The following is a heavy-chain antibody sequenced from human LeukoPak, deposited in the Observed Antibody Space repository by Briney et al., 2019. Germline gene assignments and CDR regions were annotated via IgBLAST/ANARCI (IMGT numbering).Heavy chain of an antibody. CDR3: ARWYSSSWYDAFDI. Sequence: SGTLSLTCAVSGGSISSYNWWSWVRQPPGKGLEWIGEIYHSGSTNYNPSLKSRVTISIDKSNHQFSLKLSSVTAADTAVYYCARWYSSSWYDAFDIWGQGTMVTVSS. D-gene: IGHD6-13*01. CDR2: IYHSGST. V-gene: IGHV4-4*02. CDR1: GGSISSYNW. J-gene: IGHJ3*02.